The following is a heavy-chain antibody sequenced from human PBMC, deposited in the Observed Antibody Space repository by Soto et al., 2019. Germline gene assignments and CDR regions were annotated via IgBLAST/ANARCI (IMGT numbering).Heavy chain of an antibody. CDR2: IHRGGNP. Sequence: EVQLVESGGGLAQPGGSLRLSCAASGFTVSSNYMNWVRQSPGKGLEWVSVIHRGGNPYYADSVKDRFTISRDDSKNTLYFQMNSLRAEDTAVYYCARGRVAAAVNAFDIWGQGTMVTVSS. J-gene: IGHJ3*02. CDR1: GFTVSSNY. V-gene: IGHV3-66*01. CDR3: ARGRVAAAVNAFDI. D-gene: IGHD6-13*01.